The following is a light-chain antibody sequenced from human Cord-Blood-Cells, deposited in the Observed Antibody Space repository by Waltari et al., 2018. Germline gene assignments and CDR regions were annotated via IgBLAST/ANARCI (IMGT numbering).Light chain of an antibody. CDR1: QSISSW. J-gene: IGKJ2*01. V-gene: IGKV1-5*01. CDR3: QQYNSYSSYT. Sequence: DFQMTQSPSTLSASVGHSVTTTCRASQSISSWLAWYQQKPGKAPKLLIYDASSLESGVPSRFSGSGSGTEFTLTISSLQPDDFATYYCQQYNSYSSYTFGQGTKLEIK. CDR2: DAS.